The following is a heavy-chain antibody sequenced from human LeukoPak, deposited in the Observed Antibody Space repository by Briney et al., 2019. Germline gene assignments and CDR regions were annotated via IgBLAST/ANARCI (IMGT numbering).Heavy chain of an antibody. J-gene: IGHJ4*02. CDR3: ARIRGNSYGYVDY. CDR1: GFTFSSYA. D-gene: IGHD5-18*01. V-gene: IGHV3-7*03. CDR2: IKQDGSEK. Sequence: PGGSLRLSCAASGFTFSSYAMSWVRQAPGKGLEWVANIKQDGSEKYFVDSVKGRFTISRDNAKNSLYLQMNSLRVEDTAIYYCARIRGNSYGYVDYWGQGTLVTVSS.